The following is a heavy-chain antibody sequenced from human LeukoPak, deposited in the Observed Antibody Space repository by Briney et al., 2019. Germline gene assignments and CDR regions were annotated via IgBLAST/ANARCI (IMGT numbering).Heavy chain of an antibody. CDR3: AAGDPVSY. CDR1: GFTFSSYG. Sequence: GGSLRLSCAASGFTFSSYGMNWVRRAPGKGLEWVAVIWYDGSNEYYVDSVKGRFTISRDNSKNTLYLQMNSLRVEDTAVYYCAAGDPVSYWGQGTLVSVSS. D-gene: IGHD4-17*01. CDR2: IWYDGSNE. V-gene: IGHV3-33*01. J-gene: IGHJ4*02.